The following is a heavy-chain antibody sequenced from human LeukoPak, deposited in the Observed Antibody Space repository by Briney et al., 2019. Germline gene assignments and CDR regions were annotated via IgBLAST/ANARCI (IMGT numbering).Heavy chain of an antibody. CDR3: ARRYGSGSSGTFDY. D-gene: IGHD3-10*01. CDR2: IYYSGST. CDR1: AGSISSYY. J-gene: IGHJ4*02. Sequence: SETLSLTCTVSAGSISSYYWSWIRQPPGKGLEWIAYIYYSGSTNYNPSLKRRVTISVDTSKNQFSLKLSSVTAADTAVYYCARRYGSGSSGTFDYWGQGTLVTVSS. V-gene: IGHV4-59*01.